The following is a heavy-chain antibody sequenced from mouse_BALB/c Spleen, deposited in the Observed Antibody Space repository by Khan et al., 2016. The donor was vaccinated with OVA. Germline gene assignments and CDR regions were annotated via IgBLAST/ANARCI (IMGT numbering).Heavy chain of an antibody. CDR3: SRDRNYYGSSFYFDY. CDR1: GFTFSSYS. D-gene: IGHD1-1*01. Sequence: EVELVESGGGLVKPGGSLKFSCAASGFTFSSYSMSWVRQTPEKRLEWVATITSGGSYTYYPDSVMGRFTISRDNAKNTLYLQMSSLKSEDTAMYYCSRDRNYYGSSFYFDYWGQGTTLTVSS. J-gene: IGHJ2*01. V-gene: IGHV5-6-4*01. CDR2: ITSGGSYT.